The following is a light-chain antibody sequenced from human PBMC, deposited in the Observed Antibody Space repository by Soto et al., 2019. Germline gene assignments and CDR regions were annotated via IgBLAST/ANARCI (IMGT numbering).Light chain of an antibody. J-gene: IGLJ1*01. Sequence: QSVLTQPPSASGTPGQGVTISCSGSTSNIGSNYVYWYQQLPGTAPTLLIYRNNQRPSGVPDRFSGSKSGTSASLAITGLRSDDDADYFCATWDDSLNGFYVFGTGTKGTVL. V-gene: IGLV1-47*01. CDR1: TSNIGSNY. CDR3: ATWDDSLNGFYV. CDR2: RNN.